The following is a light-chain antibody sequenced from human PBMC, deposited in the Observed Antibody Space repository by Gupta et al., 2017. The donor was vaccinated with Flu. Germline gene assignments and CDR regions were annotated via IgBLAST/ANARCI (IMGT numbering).Light chain of an antibody. V-gene: IGKV3-15*01. J-gene: IGKJ5*01. CDR2: GAS. Sequence: DMVMTQSPATLTVSLGERATLSCRASQIINTNLEWYQQKPAQPPRLLISGASMRATGIPDRFSGSGSGTEFTLTSTNRQSEDGANYCWQQDQALVTFGQGTLMDIK. CDR3: QQDQALVT. CDR1: QIINTN.